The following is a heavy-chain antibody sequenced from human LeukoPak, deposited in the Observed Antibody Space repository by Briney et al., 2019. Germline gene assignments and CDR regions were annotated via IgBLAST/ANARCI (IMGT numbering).Heavy chain of an antibody. J-gene: IGHJ4*02. CDR1: GGTFSSYA. CDR3: ARGPARYYDILTGSPHLDY. CDR2: IIPNFGTA. V-gene: IGHV1-69*13. D-gene: IGHD3-9*01. Sequence: SVKVSCKASGGTFSSYAISWVRQAPGQGLEWMGGIIPNFGTANYAQKFQGRVTITADESTSTAYMELSSLRSEDTAVYYCARGPARYYDILTGSPHLDYWGQGTLVTVSS.